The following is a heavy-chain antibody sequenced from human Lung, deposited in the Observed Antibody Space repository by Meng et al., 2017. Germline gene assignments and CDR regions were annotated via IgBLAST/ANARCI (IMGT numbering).Heavy chain of an antibody. V-gene: IGHV4-34*01. D-gene: IGHD4-11*01. CDR2: INHSGST. CDR1: GGSFRDYY. CDR3: ARGPTTMAHDFDY. Sequence: QGHLQRWGAGLFKPSGTLSLTCVVSGGSFRDYYWSWPRQPPGKGLEWIGEINHSGSTNYNPSLESRATISVDTSQNNLSLKLSSVTAADSAVYYCARGPTTMAHDFDYWGQGTLVTVSS. J-gene: IGHJ4*02.